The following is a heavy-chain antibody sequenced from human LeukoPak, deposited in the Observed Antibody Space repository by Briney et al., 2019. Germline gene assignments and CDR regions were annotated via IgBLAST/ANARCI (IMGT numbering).Heavy chain of an antibody. D-gene: IGHD3-10*01. CDR2: ISAYNGNT. Sequence: ASVKVSCKASGYTFTNYGISWVRQAPGQGLEWMGWISAYNGNTNYAQKLQGRVTMTTDTSTTTAYMELRSLKSDDTAVYYCARVIPSGRGLFDYWAQGTLVTVSS. V-gene: IGHV1-18*01. J-gene: IGHJ4*02. CDR1: GYTFTNYG. CDR3: ARVIPSGRGLFDY.